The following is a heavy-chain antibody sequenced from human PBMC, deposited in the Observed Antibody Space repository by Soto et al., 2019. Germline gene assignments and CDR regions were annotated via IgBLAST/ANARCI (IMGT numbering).Heavy chain of an antibody. CDR3: ARVLVVRAYYGMDV. D-gene: IGHD3-3*01. CDR1: GGTFSSYT. J-gene: IGHJ6*02. V-gene: IGHV1-69*02. CDR2: VIPILGIA. Sequence: GASVKVSCKASGGTFSSYTISWVRQAPGQGLEWMGRVIPILGIANYAQKFQGRVTITADKSTSTAYMELSSLRSEDTAVYYCARVLVVRAYYGMDVWGQGTTVTVSS.